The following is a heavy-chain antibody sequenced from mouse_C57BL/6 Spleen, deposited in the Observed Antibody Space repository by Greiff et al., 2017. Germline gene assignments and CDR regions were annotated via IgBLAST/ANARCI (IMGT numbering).Heavy chain of an antibody. Sequence: QVQLQQSGAELVKPGASVKISCKASGYAFSSYWMNWVKQRPGKGLEWIGQLYPGDGDTNYNGKFKGKATLTADKSSSTAYMQLSSLTSEDSAVYFCARSGAGTSFAYWGQGTLVTVSA. CDR3: ARSGAGTSFAY. D-gene: IGHD4-1*01. J-gene: IGHJ3*01. V-gene: IGHV1-80*01. CDR2: LYPGDGDT. CDR1: GYAFSSYW.